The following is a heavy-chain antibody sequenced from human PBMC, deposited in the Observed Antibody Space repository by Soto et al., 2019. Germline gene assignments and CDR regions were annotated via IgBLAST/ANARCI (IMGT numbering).Heavy chain of an antibody. CDR3: ARVSLPIDY. V-gene: IGHV4-31*03. Sequence: SETLSLTCTVSGGSISSGGYYWSWIRQHPGKGLEWIGYIYYSGSTYYNPSLKSRVTMSVDTSKNQFSLAFSSVTAADTAVYYCARVSLPIDYGGQGSQVSVSS. CDR2: IYYSGST. D-gene: IGHD3-16*02. J-gene: IGHJ4*02. CDR1: GGSISSGGYY.